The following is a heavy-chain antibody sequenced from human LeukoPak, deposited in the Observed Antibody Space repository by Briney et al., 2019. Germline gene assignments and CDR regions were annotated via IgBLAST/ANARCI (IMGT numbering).Heavy chain of an antibody. Sequence: ASVTVSCKASGYTFTSYDINWVRQATGQGLEWMGWMNPNSGNTGYAQKFQGRVTMTRNTSISTAYMELSSLRSEDTAVYYCARGPPSHYDILTGYPFDIWGQGTMVTVSS. V-gene: IGHV1-8*01. CDR3: ARGPPSHYDILTGYPFDI. CDR2: MNPNSGNT. J-gene: IGHJ3*02. D-gene: IGHD3-9*01. CDR1: GYTFTSYD.